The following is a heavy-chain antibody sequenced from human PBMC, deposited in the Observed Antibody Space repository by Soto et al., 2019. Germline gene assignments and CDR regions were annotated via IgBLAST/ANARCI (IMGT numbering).Heavy chain of an antibody. V-gene: IGHV1-18*01. CDR1: WYTFTIYG. CDR2: ISAYNGNT. Sequence: ASVKVSYKASWYTFTIYGIIWLRQAPGQGLELMGWISAYNGNTNYAQNLQGRVTMTTDTSTSTAYMELRSLRSDDTAVYYCARSPYSSGCLTWDKGNXVTVS. CDR3: ARSPYSSGCLT. J-gene: IGHJ4*02. D-gene: IGHD6-19*01.